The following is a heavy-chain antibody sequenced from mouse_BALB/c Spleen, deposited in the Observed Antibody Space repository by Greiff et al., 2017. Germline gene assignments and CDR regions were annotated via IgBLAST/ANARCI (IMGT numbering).Heavy chain of an antibody. CDR3: ASGLLREFAY. V-gene: IGHV2-6-4*01. Sequence: VMLVESGPGLVATSQSLSITCTVSGFSLSRYSVHWVRQPPGKGLEWLGMIWGGGSTDYNSALKSRLSISKDNSKSQVFLKMNSLQTDDTAMYYCASGLLREFAYWGQGTLVTVSA. CDR1: GFSLSRYS. CDR2: IWGGGST. D-gene: IGHD1-1*01. J-gene: IGHJ3*01.